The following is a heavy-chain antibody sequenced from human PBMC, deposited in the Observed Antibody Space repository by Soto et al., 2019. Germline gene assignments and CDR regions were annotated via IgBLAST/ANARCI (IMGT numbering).Heavy chain of an antibody. D-gene: IGHD2-15*01. V-gene: IGHV1-8*01. CDR3: ARTDIGYCSGGSCAQEDYYYYYYMDV. J-gene: IGHJ6*03. CDR1: GYTFTSYD. Sequence: ASVKVSCKASGYTFTSYDINWVRQATGQGLEWMGWMNPNSGNTGYAQKFQGRVTMTRNTSISTAYMELSSLRSEDTAVYYCARTDIGYCSGGSCAQEDYYYYYYMDVWGKGTTVTASS. CDR2: MNPNSGNT.